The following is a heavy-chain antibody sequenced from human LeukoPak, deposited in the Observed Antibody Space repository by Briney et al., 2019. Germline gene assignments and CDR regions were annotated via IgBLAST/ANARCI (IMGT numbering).Heavy chain of an antibody. CDR1: GFTVSENY. CDR2: VYSGGTT. D-gene: IGHD6-19*01. V-gene: IGHV3-66*01. CDR3: VRDRWPGLGDF. J-gene: IGHJ6*02. Sequence: GGSLRLSCAASGFTVSENYMSWVRQAPGKGLEWVSIVYSGGTTYYADPVKGRFTISRDNSKNTQYLQMRSLRAEDTAVYYCVRDRWPGLGDFWGQGTTVTVSS.